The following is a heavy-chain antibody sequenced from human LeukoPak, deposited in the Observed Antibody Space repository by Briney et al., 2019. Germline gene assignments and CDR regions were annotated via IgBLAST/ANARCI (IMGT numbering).Heavy chain of an antibody. CDR3: AKGTWDGLDV. CDR2: IKQDGSGK. CDR1: GFRFSSYW. J-gene: IGHJ3*01. Sequence: PGGSLRLSCTASGFRFSSYWMSWVRQAPGKGLEWVANIKQDGSGKYYVDSVKGRFSISRDNSKNTLYLQLSSLRVEDTAVYYCAKGTWDGLDVWGQGTMVTVSS. V-gene: IGHV3-7*03.